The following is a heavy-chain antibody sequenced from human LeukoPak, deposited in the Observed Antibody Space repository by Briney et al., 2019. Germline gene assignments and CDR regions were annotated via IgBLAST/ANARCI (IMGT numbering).Heavy chain of an antibody. V-gene: IGHV1-18*01. CDR1: GYTFTSYG. CDR3: ARSHPMELWLGGLVWFDP. Sequence: SVKVSCKASGYTFTSYGISWVRQPPPQGLELMGCISAYKGNTNYAQKLQGRVTMTTDTSTSTAYLELRSMRSDDTAVYYCARSHPMELWLGGLVWFDPWGQGTLVTVSS. CDR2: ISAYKGNT. J-gene: IGHJ5*02. D-gene: IGHD3-10*01.